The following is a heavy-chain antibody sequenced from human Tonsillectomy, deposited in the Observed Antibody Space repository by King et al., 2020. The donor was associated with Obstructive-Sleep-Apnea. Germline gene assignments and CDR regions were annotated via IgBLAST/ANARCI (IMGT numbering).Heavy chain of an antibody. CDR3: ARVSTYDSSGYSY. V-gene: IGHV3-30*04. CDR2: ISYDGSNK. D-gene: IGHD3-22*01. J-gene: IGHJ4*02. Sequence: VQMVESGGGVVQPGRSLRHSCAASGFTFSSYAMHWVRQAPGKGLEWVALISYDGSNKYYADSVKGRFTISRDNSKNTLYLQMNSLRTEDTAVYYCARVSTYDSSGYSYWGQGTLVTVSS. CDR1: GFTFSSYA.